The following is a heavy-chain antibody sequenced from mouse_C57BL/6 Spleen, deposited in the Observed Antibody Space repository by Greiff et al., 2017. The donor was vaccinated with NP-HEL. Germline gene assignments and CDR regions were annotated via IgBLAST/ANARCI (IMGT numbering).Heavy chain of an antibody. J-gene: IGHJ4*01. D-gene: IGHD1-1*01. CDR2: IHPNSGST. V-gene: IGHV1-64*01. CDR3: AREGDYYRPGAMDY. Sequence: QAQLQQPGAELVKPGASVKLSCKASGYTFTSYWMHWVKQRPGQGLEWIGMIHPNSGSTNYNEKFKSKATLTVDKSSSTAYMQLSSLTSEDSAVYYCAREGDYYRPGAMDYWGQGTSVTVSS. CDR1: GYTFTSYW.